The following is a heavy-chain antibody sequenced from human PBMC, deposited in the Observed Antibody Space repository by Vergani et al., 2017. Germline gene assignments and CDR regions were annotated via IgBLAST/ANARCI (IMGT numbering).Heavy chain of an antibody. J-gene: IGHJ4*02. Sequence: QLVQSGAEVKKPGASVKVSCKASGYTFTSSAMQWVRQARGQRLEWIGWIVVGSGNTNYAQKFQERVTITRDMSTSTAYMELSSLRSEDTAVYYCAADRGALTKQGRGLVYWGQGTLVTVSS. CDR1: GYTFTSSA. V-gene: IGHV1-58*02. CDR2: IVVGSGNT. CDR3: AADRGALTKQGRGLVY. D-gene: IGHD3-10*01.